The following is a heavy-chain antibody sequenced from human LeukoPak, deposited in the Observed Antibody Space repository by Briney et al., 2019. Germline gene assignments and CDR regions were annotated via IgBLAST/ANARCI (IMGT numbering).Heavy chain of an antibody. D-gene: IGHD4-17*01. CDR1: GYTFTGYY. V-gene: IGHV1-2*02. CDR3: VTDYGDYEHAFDI. J-gene: IGHJ3*02. Sequence: ASVKVSCKASGYTFTGYYMHWVRQAPGQGLEWMGWINPNSGGTNYAQKFQGRVTMTRDTSISTAYMELSRLRSDDTAVYYCVTDYGDYEHAFDIWGQGTMVTVSS. CDR2: INPNSGGT.